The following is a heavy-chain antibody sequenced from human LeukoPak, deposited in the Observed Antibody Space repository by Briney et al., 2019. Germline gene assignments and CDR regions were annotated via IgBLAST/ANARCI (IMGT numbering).Heavy chain of an antibody. CDR1: GFTFSSYA. CDR2: ISGSGGST. V-gene: IGHV3-23*01. J-gene: IGHJ4*02. D-gene: IGHD3-22*01. CDR3: AAQADYYYDSSYIDY. Sequence: GGSLRLSCAASGFTFSSYAMSWVRQAPGKGLEWVSAISGSGGSTYYADSVKGRFTISRDNSKNTLYLQMNSLRAEDTAVYYCAAQADYYYDSSYIDYWGQGILVTVSS.